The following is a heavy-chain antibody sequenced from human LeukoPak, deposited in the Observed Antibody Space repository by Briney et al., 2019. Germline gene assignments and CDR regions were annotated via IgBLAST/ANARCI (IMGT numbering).Heavy chain of an antibody. Sequence: ASVKVSCKASGGTFSSYAISWVRQAPGQGLEWMGRIIPILGIANYAQKFQGRVTITADKSTSTAYMELSSLRSEDTAVYYCARGTVKRYDPQDWGQGTLVTVSS. D-gene: IGHD5-12*01. CDR2: IIPILGIA. CDR1: GGTFSSYA. J-gene: IGHJ4*02. CDR3: ARGTVKRYDPQD. V-gene: IGHV1-69*04.